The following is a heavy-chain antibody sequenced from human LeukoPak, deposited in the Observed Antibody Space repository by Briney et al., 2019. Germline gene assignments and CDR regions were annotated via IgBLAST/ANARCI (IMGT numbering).Heavy chain of an antibody. CDR1: GFTVSSNY. D-gene: IGHD6-19*01. CDR2: IYSGGST. Sequence: GGSLRLSCAASGFTVSSNYMSWVRQAPGEGLEWVSTIYSGGSTYYADSVKGRFTISRDISENTLYLQMNSLRGEDTAVYYCARNGYTSGWYRNWGQGTLVTVSS. V-gene: IGHV3-53*01. CDR3: ARNGYTSGWYRN. J-gene: IGHJ4*02.